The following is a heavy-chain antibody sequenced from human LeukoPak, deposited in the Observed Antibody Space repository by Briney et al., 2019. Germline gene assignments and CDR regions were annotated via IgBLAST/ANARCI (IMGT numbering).Heavy chain of an antibody. Sequence: SETLFLTCTVSGGSISGYCWTWIRQAAGKGLEWIGRVYFTGTPKYNPSLRSRVTMSVDTSKNQFSLMLSSVTAADSAVYYCARGDYYDSAYYALDYWGQGILVTVSS. CDR1: GGSISGYC. CDR3: ARGDYYDSAYYALDY. J-gene: IGHJ4*02. V-gene: IGHV4-4*07. D-gene: IGHD3-22*01. CDR2: VYFTGTP.